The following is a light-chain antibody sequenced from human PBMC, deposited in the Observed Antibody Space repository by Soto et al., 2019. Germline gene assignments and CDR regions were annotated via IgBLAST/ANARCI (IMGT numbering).Light chain of an antibody. CDR3: QQLKKYPLS. J-gene: IGKJ4*01. CDR2: AAS. V-gene: IGKV1-9*01. Sequence: IQLTQSPSSLSASIGDRVTITCRASQDISSYLAWYRRKAGKAPELLIEAASTLQSGVPSRFSGSGSGTDFALTISSLQPEDFATYYCQQLKKYPLSFGGGTKVDIK. CDR1: QDISSY.